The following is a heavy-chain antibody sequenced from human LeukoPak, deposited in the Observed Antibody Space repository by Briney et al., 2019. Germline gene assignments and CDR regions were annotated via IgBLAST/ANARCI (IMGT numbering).Heavy chain of an antibody. CDR2: ISSSSSAR. CDR3: ARMSGSRLPGY. D-gene: IGHD3-3*01. V-gene: IGHV3-48*01. J-gene: IGHJ4*02. CDR1: X. Sequence: XMNXVXQAXXXXLDLVSYISSSSSARYYAASVKGRFTISRDDARNSLYLQMNSLRAEDTAVYYCARMSGSRLPGYWGQGALVTVSS.